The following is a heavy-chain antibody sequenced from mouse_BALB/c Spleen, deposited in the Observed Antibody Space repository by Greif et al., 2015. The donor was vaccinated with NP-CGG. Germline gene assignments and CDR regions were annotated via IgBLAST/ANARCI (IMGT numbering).Heavy chain of an antibody. CDR1: GFTFSSYG. V-gene: IGHV5-6-3*01. J-gene: IGHJ4*01. CDR3: ARDRDSSGYAMDY. D-gene: IGHD3-2*01. Sequence: EVQRVESGGGLVQPGGPLKLSCAASGFTFSSYGMSWVRQTPDKRLELVATINSNGGSTYYPDSVKGRFTISRDNAKNTLYLQMSSLKSEDTAMYYCARDRDSSGYAMDYWGQGTSVTVSS. CDR2: INSNGGST.